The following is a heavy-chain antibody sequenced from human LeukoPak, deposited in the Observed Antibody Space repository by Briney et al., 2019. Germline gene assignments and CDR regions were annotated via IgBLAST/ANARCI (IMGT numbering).Heavy chain of an antibody. V-gene: IGHV3-30*04. CDR3: ARDRYSYGYYLDY. CDR2: ISYDGGNK. D-gene: IGHD5-18*01. CDR1: GFTFSSYA. Sequence: PGGSLRLSCAASGFTFSSYAMHWVRQAPGKGLEWVAVISYDGGNKYYADSVKGRFTISRDNSKNTLYLQMNSLRAEDTAVYYCARDRYSYGYYLDYWGQGTLVTVSS. J-gene: IGHJ4*02.